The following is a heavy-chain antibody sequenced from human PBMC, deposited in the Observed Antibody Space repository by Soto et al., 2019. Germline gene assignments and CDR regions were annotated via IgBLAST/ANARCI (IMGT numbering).Heavy chain of an antibody. Sequence: QVQLVQSGAEVKKPGSSVKVSCKASGDTFSSSTLSWVRQGPGQGLEWMGRIIPIVGIANYAPKFQGIISINANKTTYTVDMEPSSLESEDTAVYYGPGVGSIDLSAVDSCGHGTLLIVAS. J-gene: IGHJ5*01. CDR1: GDTFSSST. D-gene: IGHD3-10*01. CDR2: IIPIVGIA. V-gene: IGHV1-69*02. CDR3: PGVGSIDLSAVDS.